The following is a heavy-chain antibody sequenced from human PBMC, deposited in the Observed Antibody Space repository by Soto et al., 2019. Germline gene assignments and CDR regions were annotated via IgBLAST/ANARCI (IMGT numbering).Heavy chain of an antibody. J-gene: IGHJ4*02. CDR3: ARDHPHSYGVYYFDY. V-gene: IGHV4-59*01. CDR1: GGSISNYY. D-gene: IGHD5-18*01. CDR2: VHYSGSS. Sequence: SETLSLTCTVSGGSISNYYWSWFRQTPGKGLEWIRYVHYSGSSNYNPSLQSRVTISPDTSKNQVSLKVTSVTAADTAVYYCARDHPHSYGVYYFDYWGQGTPVTVSS.